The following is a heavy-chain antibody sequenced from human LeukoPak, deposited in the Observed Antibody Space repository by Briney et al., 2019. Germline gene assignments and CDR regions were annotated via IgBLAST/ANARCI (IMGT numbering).Heavy chain of an antibody. Sequence: PGGSLRLSCAASGFTLSGYWMSWVRQAPGKGLEWVANIKEDGSETYYVDSVKGRFTISRDNAKNSLYLHMNSLTAEDTAMYYCARDWVAGVPFDAFDIGGQGTMVSVSS. CDR3: ARDWVAGVPFDAFDI. D-gene: IGHD3-10*01. J-gene: IGHJ3*02. CDR1: GFTLSGYW. CDR2: IKEDGSET. V-gene: IGHV3-7*01.